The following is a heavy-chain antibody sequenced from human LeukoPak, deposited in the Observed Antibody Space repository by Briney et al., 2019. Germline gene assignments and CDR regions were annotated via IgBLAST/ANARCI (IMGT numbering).Heavy chain of an antibody. CDR1: SSW. Sequence: GGSLRLSCPASSSWMHWVRQIPGKGLVWVSGINGDGSGTYYGDSVKGRFTISRDNFNNVLYLQMNSLRDEDTAVYYCARDPYSGGYGAYYYYYMDVWGKGTTVTVSS. CDR2: INGDGSGT. CDR3: ARDPYSGGYGAYYYYYMDV. D-gene: IGHD6-19*01. J-gene: IGHJ6*03. V-gene: IGHV3-74*01.